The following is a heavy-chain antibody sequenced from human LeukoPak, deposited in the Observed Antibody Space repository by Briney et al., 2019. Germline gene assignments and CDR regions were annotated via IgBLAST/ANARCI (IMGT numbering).Heavy chain of an antibody. Sequence: GGSLRLSCAASGFTVSSNNMSWVRQAPGKGLEWVSGISGSAGSTNYADSVKGRFTISRDNSKNTLFLQMNSLRVDDTAIYYCAKDWGYSKGWYSHWGQGTLVTVSS. CDR3: AKDWGYSKGWYSH. CDR1: GFTVSSNN. D-gene: IGHD1-26*01. V-gene: IGHV3-23*01. CDR2: ISGSAGST. J-gene: IGHJ4*02.